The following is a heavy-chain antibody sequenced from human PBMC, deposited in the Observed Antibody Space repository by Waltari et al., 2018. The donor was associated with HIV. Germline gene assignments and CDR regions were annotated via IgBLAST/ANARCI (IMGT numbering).Heavy chain of an antibody. J-gene: IGHJ5*02. V-gene: IGHV3-21*01. CDR1: GFSFSVHS. Sequence: EVQLVESGGGLVKPGGSLSLSCAASGFSFSVHSMSWVRQAPGKGLEWVSSIDSGNSYLNYADSVRGRFTISRDNAKNSLFLQLNSLRVEDTAFYYCARFDGGGSGVYHWGQGTLVTVSS. CDR2: IDSGNSYL. D-gene: IGHD2-15*01. CDR3: ARFDGGGSGVYH.